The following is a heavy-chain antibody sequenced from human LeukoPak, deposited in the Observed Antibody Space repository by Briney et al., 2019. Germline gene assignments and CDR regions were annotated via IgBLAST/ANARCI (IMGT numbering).Heavy chain of an antibody. J-gene: IGHJ4*02. CDR1: GFTFSSYS. D-gene: IGHD3-10*01. CDR2: ISSSSSYI. Sequence: PGGSLRLSCAASGFTFSSYSMNWVRQAPGKGLEWVSSISSSSSYIYYADSVKGRFTISRDNAKNSLYLQMNSLRAEDTAVYYCAKKVSPPPDQLWFGELVDYWGQGTLVTVSS. CDR3: AKKVSPPPDQLWFGELVDY. V-gene: IGHV3-21*01.